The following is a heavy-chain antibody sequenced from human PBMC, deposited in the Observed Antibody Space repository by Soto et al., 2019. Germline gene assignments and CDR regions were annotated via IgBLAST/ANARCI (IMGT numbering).Heavy chain of an antibody. D-gene: IGHD3-16*01. CDR3: AHIPNYYQYDWFDP. CDR1: GFSLTTRGVG. J-gene: IGHJ5*02. V-gene: IGHV2-5*05. CDR2: VYWDDDK. Sequence: QITLKESGPTLVKPTQTLTLTCTFSGFSLTTRGVGVGWIRQPPGKAVECLALVYWDDDKRYGPSLQSRLSSTNDTSKNQVVLTLTNVDPLDTATYYCAHIPNYYQYDWFDPWGQGTLVSVSS.